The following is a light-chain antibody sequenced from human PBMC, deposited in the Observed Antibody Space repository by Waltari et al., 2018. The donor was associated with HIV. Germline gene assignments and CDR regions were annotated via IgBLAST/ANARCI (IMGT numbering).Light chain of an antibody. CDR1: NIESKN. V-gene: IGLV3-21*02. CDR3: QVWDRRGV. Sequence: SYVLTQPPSVSVAPGQTARITCGGNNIESKNVHWYHQKPGQAPVLVVYDDSDRPSGIPDRFSCSNSGNTATLTISRVEVADEADYYCQVWDRRGVFGGGTKLTVL. J-gene: IGLJ2*01. CDR2: DDS.